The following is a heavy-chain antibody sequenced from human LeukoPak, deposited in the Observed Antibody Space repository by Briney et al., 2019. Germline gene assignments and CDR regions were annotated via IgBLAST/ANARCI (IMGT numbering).Heavy chain of an antibody. Sequence: GRSLRLSCAASGFTFSSYAMHWVRQAPGKGLEWVAVISFDGSNKYYADSVKGRFTISRDNSKNTLYLHMNSLRAEDTAVYYCARDSLGDYGYYFYYYYGMDVWGQGTTVTVSS. J-gene: IGHJ6*02. CDR3: ARDSLGDYGYYFYYYYGMDV. V-gene: IGHV3-30-3*01. CDR2: ISFDGSNK. D-gene: IGHD4-17*01. CDR1: GFTFSSYA.